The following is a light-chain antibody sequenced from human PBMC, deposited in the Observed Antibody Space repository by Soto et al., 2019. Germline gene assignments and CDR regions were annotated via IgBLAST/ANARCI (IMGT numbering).Light chain of an antibody. CDR3: SSFTSSSTLPYV. Sequence: QSVLTQPASMSGSAGQSITISCTGTGSNVGGYNYVSWYQQHPGKAPKLMIYEVTNRPSGVSHRFSGSNSGNTASLTISGLQPEDEADYYCSSFTSSSTLPYVFGTGTKVTVL. V-gene: IGLV2-14*01. CDR2: EVT. CDR1: GSNVGGYNY. J-gene: IGLJ1*01.